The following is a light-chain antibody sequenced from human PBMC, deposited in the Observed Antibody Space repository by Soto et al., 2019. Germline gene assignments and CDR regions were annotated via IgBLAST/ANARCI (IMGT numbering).Light chain of an antibody. V-gene: IGKV3-20*01. CDR2: GAT. Sequence: EIVVTQSPGTLSLSPGERATLSCRASQSVSSSYLGWYQQKPGQAPRLLIYGATSRGTGIPDRFSGSGSGTDFTLTISRLEPEDFAVYYCQQYGSSPLWTFGQGTKVEIK. CDR3: QQYGSSPLWT. CDR1: QSVSSSY. J-gene: IGKJ1*01.